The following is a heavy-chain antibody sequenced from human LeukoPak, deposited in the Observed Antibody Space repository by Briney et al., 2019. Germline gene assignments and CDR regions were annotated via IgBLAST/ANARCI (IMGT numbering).Heavy chain of an antibody. CDR3: ASPRAGHRGRSGYYF. Sequence: SGTLSLTCAVSGGSISSSNWWSWVRQPPGKGLEWIGEIYHSGSTNYNPSLKSRVTISVDKSKNQFSLKLSSVTAADTAVYYCASPRAGHRGRSGYYFWGQGTLVTVSS. D-gene: IGHD3-22*01. CDR1: GGSISSSNW. V-gene: IGHV4-4*02. J-gene: IGHJ4*02. CDR2: IYHSGST.